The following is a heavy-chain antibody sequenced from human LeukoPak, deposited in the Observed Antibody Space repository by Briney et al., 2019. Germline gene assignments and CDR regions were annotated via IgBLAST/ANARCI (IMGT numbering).Heavy chain of an antibody. V-gene: IGHV3-23*01. CDR3: ASVTTWWYFDL. Sequence: GGSLRLSCAASGFTFSNYAMSWVRQAPGKGLEWVPAISGGGVSTYYADSVKGRFTISRDNSKNTLYLQMNSLRAEDTAVYYCASVTTWWYFDLWGRGTLVTVSS. J-gene: IGHJ2*01. D-gene: IGHD4-17*01. CDR1: GFTFSNYA. CDR2: ISGGGVST.